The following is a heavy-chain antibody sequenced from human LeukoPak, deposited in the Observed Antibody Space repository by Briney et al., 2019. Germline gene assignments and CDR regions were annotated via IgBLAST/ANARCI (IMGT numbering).Heavy chain of an antibody. CDR2: TSTSSSTI. D-gene: IGHD6-19*01. J-gene: IGHJ6*03. Sequence: GGSLRLSCAASGFIFNDYSMNWVRQAPGKGLEWLSYTSTSSSTIKYADSVEGRFTISRDNAKNSLYLQMNSLRAGDTAVYYCVRGIAVADYFQLYYMDVWGKGTTVTVSS. CDR1: GFIFNDYS. V-gene: IGHV3-48*01. CDR3: VRGIAVADYFQLYYMDV.